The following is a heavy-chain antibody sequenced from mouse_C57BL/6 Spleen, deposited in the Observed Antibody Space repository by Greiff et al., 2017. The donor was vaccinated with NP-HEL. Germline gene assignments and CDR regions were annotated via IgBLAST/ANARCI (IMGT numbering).Heavy chain of an antibody. J-gene: IGHJ3*01. Sequence: QVQLQQPGAELVKPGASVKLSCKASGYTFTSYWMQWVKQRPGQGLEWIGEIDPSDSYTNYNQKFKGKATLTVDTSSSTAYMQLSSLTSEDSAVYYCARGYGSRFAYWGQGTLVTVSA. CDR1: GYTFTSYW. CDR3: ARGYGSRFAY. D-gene: IGHD1-1*01. V-gene: IGHV1-50*01. CDR2: IDPSDSYT.